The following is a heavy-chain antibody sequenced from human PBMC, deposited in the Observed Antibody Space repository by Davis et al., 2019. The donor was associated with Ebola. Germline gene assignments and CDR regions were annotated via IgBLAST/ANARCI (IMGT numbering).Heavy chain of an antibody. CDR2: FRPVGNDS. J-gene: IGHJ4*02. CDR1: GFPFSSYG. D-gene: IGHD7-27*01. CDR3: ARDRNWGCEY. Sequence: GESLKISCAASGFPFSSYGFHWVXPAPRQVLEWLAFFRPVGNDSYYTDSVKGRFTASKDNSKHTLYLQMNDLRAEDTAEYYCARDRNWGCEYWGQGTLVTVSS. V-gene: IGHV3-30*02.